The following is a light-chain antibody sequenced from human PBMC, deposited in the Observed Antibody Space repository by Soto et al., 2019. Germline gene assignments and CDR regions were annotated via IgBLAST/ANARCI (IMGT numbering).Light chain of an antibody. CDR3: QQYCSSSIT. J-gene: IGKJ5*01. V-gene: IGKV3-20*01. Sequence: EVVLTQSPGTLSLSPGERATLSCRASQSVSRSYLAWYQQQPGQAARLLIYGASSSATGIPDRFSGSGSATAYSLTISSLEPEDFAVYYCQQYCSSSITFGQGTRLEIK. CDR1: QSVSRSY. CDR2: GAS.